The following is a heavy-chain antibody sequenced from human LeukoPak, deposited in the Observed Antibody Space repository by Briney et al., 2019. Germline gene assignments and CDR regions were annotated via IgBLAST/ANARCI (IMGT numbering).Heavy chain of an antibody. Sequence: GGSLRPSXAASGFTFDDYGMSWVRQAPGKGLEWVSGINWNGVSTSYVDSVKGRFTISRDNAKNSLYLQMNSLRAEDTALYYCARALSNYVDYHYYYYMDVWGKGTTVTVSS. CDR2: INWNGVST. CDR3: ARALSNYVDYHYYYYMDV. J-gene: IGHJ6*03. CDR1: GFTFDDYG. V-gene: IGHV3-20*04. D-gene: IGHD4-11*01.